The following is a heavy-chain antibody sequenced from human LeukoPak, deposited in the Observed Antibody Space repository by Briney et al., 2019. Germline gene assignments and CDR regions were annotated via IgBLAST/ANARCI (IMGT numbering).Heavy chain of an antibody. CDR1: GFTFSSYW. Sequence: GGPLRLSCAASGFTFSSYWMRWVRQAPGKGVEGVANIKQEGSEKYSVSCVNGRFTMYRDIANNSLYLKMNSLRAEDTDVYYGARVQWELRGVGSHFEYWGQGALVTVSS. CDR2: IKQEGSEK. CDR3: ARVQWELRGVGSHFEY. J-gene: IGHJ4*02. V-gene: IGHV3-7*01. D-gene: IGHD1-26*01.